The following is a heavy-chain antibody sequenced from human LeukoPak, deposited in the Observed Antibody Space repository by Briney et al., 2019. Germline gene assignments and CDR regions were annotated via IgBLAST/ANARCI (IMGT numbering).Heavy chain of an antibody. V-gene: IGHV3-30*04. CDR3: AREGFAYYDILTGFFDY. J-gene: IGHJ4*02. Sequence: GRSLRLSCAASGFTFSSYAMHWVRQAPGKGLEWVAVISYDGSNKYYADSVKGRFTISRDNSKNTLYLQMNSLRAEDTAVYYCAREGFAYYDILTGFFDYWGQGTLVTVSS. CDR1: GFTFSSYA. D-gene: IGHD3-9*01. CDR2: ISYDGSNK.